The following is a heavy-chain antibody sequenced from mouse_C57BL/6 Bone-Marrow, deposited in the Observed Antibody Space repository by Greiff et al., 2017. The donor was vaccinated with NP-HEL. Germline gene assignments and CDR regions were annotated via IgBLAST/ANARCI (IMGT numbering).Heavy chain of an antibody. Sequence: VQLKQSVAELVRPGASVKLSCTASGFNIKDTYMHWVKQRPEQGLEWIGRIDPANGNTKYAPKFQGKATITADTSSNTAYLQLSSLTSEDTAIYYCAPITTVVAPYWYFDVWGTGTTVTVSS. D-gene: IGHD1-1*01. CDR3: APITTVVAPYWYFDV. J-gene: IGHJ1*03. V-gene: IGHV14-3*01. CDR1: GFNIKDTY. CDR2: IDPANGNT.